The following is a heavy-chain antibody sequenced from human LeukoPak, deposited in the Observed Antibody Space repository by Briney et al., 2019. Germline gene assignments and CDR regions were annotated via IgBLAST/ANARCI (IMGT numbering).Heavy chain of an antibody. J-gene: IGHJ4*02. V-gene: IGHV3-23*01. CDR3: ARGQEFDDGVFDS. CDR2: IRSNGATE. CDR1: GFSFSSFA. Sequence: GGSLRLSCAASGFSFSSFAMTWVRQAPGKGLEWVSTIRSNGATEYNADSVKGRFTISRDNSKNTVYLQMNSLRVEDTAIYYCARGQEFDDGVFDSWGQGTLVTVSS. D-gene: IGHD1-1*01.